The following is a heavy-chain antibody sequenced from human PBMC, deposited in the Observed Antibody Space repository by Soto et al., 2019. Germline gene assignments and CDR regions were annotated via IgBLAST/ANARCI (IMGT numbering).Heavy chain of an antibody. Sequence: GGAPRLSRAAPGFTFSDYYKSWVRPAPGEGVEGGSYISSSGSTIYYADSVKGRFTISRDNAKNSLYLQMNSLRAEDTAVYYCAREVRAAAGTRPDPHYYYYGMDVWGQGTTVTVSS. D-gene: IGHD6-13*01. CDR1: GFTFSDYY. V-gene: IGHV3-11*01. CDR2: ISSSGSTI. CDR3: AREVRAAAGTRPDPHYYYYGMDV. J-gene: IGHJ6*02.